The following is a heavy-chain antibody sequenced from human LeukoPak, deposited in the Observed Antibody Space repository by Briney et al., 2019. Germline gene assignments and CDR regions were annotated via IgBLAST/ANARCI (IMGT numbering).Heavy chain of an antibody. Sequence: SETLSLTCTVSGGSISSSSYDWGWIRQPPGKGLEWIGSIYYSGSTYYNPSLKSRVTISVDTSKNQFSLKLSSVTAADTAVYYCANTYYDFWSGYSSPGYWGQGTLVTVSS. CDR2: IYYSGST. J-gene: IGHJ4*02. D-gene: IGHD3-3*01. CDR3: ANTYYDFWSGYSSPGY. CDR1: GGSISSSSYD. V-gene: IGHV4-39*01.